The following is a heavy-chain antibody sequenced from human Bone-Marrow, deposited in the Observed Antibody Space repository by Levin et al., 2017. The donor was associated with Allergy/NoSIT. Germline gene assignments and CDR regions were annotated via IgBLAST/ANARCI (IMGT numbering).Heavy chain of an antibody. CDR3: ARGRYSSGWYNSEFDY. J-gene: IGHJ4*02. Sequence: GGSLRLSCAASGFTFSSYSMNWVRQAPGKGLEWVSSISSSSSYIYYADSVKGRFTISRDNAKNSLYLQMNSLRAEDTAVYYCARGRYSSGWYNSEFDYWGQGTLVTVSS. V-gene: IGHV3-21*01. CDR1: GFTFSSYS. CDR2: ISSSSSYI. D-gene: IGHD6-19*01.